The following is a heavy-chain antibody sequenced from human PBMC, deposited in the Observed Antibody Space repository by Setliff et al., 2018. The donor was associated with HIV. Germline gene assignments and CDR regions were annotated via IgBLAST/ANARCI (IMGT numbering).Heavy chain of an antibody. V-gene: IGHV4-59*11. CDR2: IYSSGSI. Sequence: PSETLSLTCTVSGGSISSHCWSWIRQSPGKALEWIGYIYSSGSIIYNPSLKSRVTISAATSKNQFSLKLNSVTTADTAVYYCARSRTSSGYYGVTGYGMDVWGQGTTVTVSS. CDR3: ARSRTSSGYYGVTGYGMDV. J-gene: IGHJ6*02. CDR1: GGSISSHC. D-gene: IGHD3-22*01.